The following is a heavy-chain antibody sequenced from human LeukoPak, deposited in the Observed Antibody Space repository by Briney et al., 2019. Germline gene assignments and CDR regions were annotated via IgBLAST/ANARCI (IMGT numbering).Heavy chain of an antibody. Sequence: PSETLSLTCTVSGGSISSYYWSWIRQPAGKGLEWIGRIYTSGSTNCNPSLKSRVTMSVDTSKNQFSLKLSSVTAADTAVYYCARAKSGWYPENNYFDYWGQGTLVTVSS. CDR1: GGSISSYY. CDR3: ARAKSGWYPENNYFDY. J-gene: IGHJ4*02. CDR2: IYTSGST. D-gene: IGHD6-19*01. V-gene: IGHV4-4*07.